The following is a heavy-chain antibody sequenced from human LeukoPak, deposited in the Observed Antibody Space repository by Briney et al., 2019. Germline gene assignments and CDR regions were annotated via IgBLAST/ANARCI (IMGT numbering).Heavy chain of an antibody. J-gene: IGHJ5*02. CDR1: GFTFSDYY. CDR3: ARGGIPTVTVFDP. D-gene: IGHD4-17*01. Sequence: GGSLRLSCAASGFTFSDYYMSWIRQAQGKVLEWVSYISSSGSTIYYADSVKGRFTISRDNAKNSLYLQMNSLRAEDTAVYYRARGGIPTVTVFDPWGQGTLVTVSS. CDR2: ISSSGSTI. V-gene: IGHV3-11*01.